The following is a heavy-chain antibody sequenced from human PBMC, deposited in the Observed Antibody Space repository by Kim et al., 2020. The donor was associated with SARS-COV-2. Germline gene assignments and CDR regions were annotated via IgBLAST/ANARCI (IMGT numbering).Heavy chain of an antibody. CDR2: IGTNT. J-gene: IGHJ6*02. CDR3: SRTSHMHV. CDR1: GFTFSNSA. V-gene: IGHV3-23*01. D-gene: IGHD1-7*01. Sequence: GGSLRLSCAASGFTFSNSAMSWVRQAPGKGLEWVSTIGTNTYYADSVKGRFAISRDNSKNTMYLQMHSLRALDTDVYFCSRTSHMHVWGQGTTVTVSS.